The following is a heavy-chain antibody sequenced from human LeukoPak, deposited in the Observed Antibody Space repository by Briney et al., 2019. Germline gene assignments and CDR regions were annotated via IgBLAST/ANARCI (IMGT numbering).Heavy chain of an antibody. D-gene: IGHD2-2*01. CDR1: GYTLTELS. V-gene: IGHV1-24*01. J-gene: IGHJ4*02. CDR2: FDPEEGET. CDR3: ATAPLLQLPPRYFDY. Sequence: ASVKVSCKVSGYTLTELSMHWVRQAPGKGLEWMGGFDPEEGETIYAQKFQGRVTMTEDTSTDTAYMELSSLRSEDTAVYYCATAPLLQLPPRYFDYWGQGTLVTVSS.